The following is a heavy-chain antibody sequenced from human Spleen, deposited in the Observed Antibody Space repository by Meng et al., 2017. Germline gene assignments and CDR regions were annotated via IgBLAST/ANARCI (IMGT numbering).Heavy chain of an antibody. CDR2: LGAHPGDT. Sequence: QVQLVQSGAEVKKPGSSVKVSCKPSGGTFGSYAVSWVRQAPGQGLEWMAWLGAHPGDTSFAPKFLGRVTVTADTATATAYMELRSLRSDDTAVYYCAKGTPGRSYCDYWGLGTLVTVSS. V-gene: IGHV1-18*01. D-gene: IGHD3-10*01. J-gene: IGHJ4*02. CDR3: AKGTPGRSYCDY. CDR1: GGTFGSYA.